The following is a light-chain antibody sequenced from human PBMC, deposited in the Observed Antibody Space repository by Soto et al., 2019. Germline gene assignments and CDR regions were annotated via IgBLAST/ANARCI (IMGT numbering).Light chain of an antibody. V-gene: IGKV3-20*01. CDR2: DAS. J-gene: IGKJ3*01. CDR3: QQYGSSPFT. Sequence: EIVLTQSPGTLSLSPGERATLSCRASQSVSSSYLAWYQQKPGQAPRLLIYDASSRATGIPDRFSGSGSGTDFTHTISRLEPEDFAVYYCQQYGSSPFTFGPGTKVDIK. CDR1: QSVSSSY.